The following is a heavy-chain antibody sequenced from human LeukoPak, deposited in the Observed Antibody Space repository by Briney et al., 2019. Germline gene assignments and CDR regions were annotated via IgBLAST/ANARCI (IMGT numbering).Heavy chain of an antibody. Sequence: GGSLRLSCAVSGITLSNYGMSWVRQAPGKGLEWVASISDSGGRTNYADSVKGRFTISRDNPKNTLYLQMNSLRVEDTAVYFCAKRGAVIRVILVGFHKEAYYFDSWGQGALVTVSS. V-gene: IGHV3-23*01. CDR2: ISDSGGRT. CDR3: AKRGAVIRVILVGFHKEAYYFDS. J-gene: IGHJ4*02. D-gene: IGHD3-22*01. CDR1: GITLSNYG.